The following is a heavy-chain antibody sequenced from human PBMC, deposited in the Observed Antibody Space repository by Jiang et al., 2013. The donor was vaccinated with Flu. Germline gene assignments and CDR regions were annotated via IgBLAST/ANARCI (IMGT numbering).Heavy chain of an antibody. J-gene: IGHJ4*02. V-gene: IGHV1-69*01. CDR3: ASERRFLTFRYFDY. Sequence: GAEVKKPGSSVKVSCKASGGTFSSYAISWVRQAPGQGLEWMGGIIPIFGTANYAQKFQGRVTITADESTSTAYMELSSLRSEDTAVYYCASERRFLTFRYFDYWGQGTLVXVSS. CDR2: IIPIFGTA. CDR1: GGTFSSYA. D-gene: IGHD1-14*01.